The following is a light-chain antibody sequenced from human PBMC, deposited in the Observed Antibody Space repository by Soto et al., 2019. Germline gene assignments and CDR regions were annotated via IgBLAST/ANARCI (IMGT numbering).Light chain of an antibody. CDR1: QSINRH. CDR2: AAS. CDR3: QQTYSSPVT. J-gene: IGKJ1*01. Sequence: DIQMTQSPSSLSASVGDGLTITCRASQSINRHLTWYQQKPGKAPKLLIYAASSMQTGVPARFSGSGSGTDFTLTIGCLQPEDFVTYFSQQTYSSPVTFGQGTKVQI. V-gene: IGKV1-39*01.